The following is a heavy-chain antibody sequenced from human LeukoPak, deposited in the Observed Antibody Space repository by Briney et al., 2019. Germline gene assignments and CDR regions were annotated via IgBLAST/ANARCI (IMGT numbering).Heavy chain of an antibody. CDR3: ARGSF. D-gene: IGHD2-15*01. V-gene: IGHV3-21*01. CDR1: GFAFSTYN. CDR2: ITTSSSYM. J-gene: IGHJ4*02. Sequence: PGGSLRLSCAASGFAFSTYNMDWVRQAPGKGLEWVSSITTSSSYMSYADSVKGRFTISRDNAKYSLYLQMNSLRAEDTAVYYCARGSFWGQGTLVTVSS.